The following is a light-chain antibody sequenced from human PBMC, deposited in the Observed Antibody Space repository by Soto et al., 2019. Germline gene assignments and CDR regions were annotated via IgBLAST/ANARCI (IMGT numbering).Light chain of an antibody. Sequence: EIVMTQSPATLSVSPGERATLSCRASQNISNNLAWYQQKPGRSPRLLIYGASTRSTGIPARFSGSGSGTESTLTISSLLSEDFADYYGEQDDYWPPYTFGEGTKLEIK. CDR2: GAS. CDR1: QNISNN. V-gene: IGKV3-15*01. J-gene: IGKJ2*01. CDR3: EQDDYWPPYT.